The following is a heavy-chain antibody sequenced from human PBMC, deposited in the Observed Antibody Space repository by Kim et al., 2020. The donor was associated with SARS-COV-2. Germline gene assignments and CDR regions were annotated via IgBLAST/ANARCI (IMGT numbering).Heavy chain of an antibody. CDR2: INAGNGNT. V-gene: IGHV1-3*01. CDR1: GYTFTSYA. D-gene: IGHD6-13*01. Sequence: ASVKVSCKASGYTFTSYAMHWVRQAPGQRLEWMGWINAGNGNTKYSQKFQGRVTITRDTSASTAYMELSSLRSEDTAVYYCASLYSSSWYNSHYYGMDVWGQGTTVTVSS. CDR3: ASLYSSSWYNSHYYGMDV. J-gene: IGHJ6*02.